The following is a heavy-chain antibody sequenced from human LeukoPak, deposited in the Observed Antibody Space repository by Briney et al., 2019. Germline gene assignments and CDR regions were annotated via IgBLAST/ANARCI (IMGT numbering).Heavy chain of an antibody. CDR3: TREGCGATSCYTNDY. V-gene: IGHV3-73*01. CDR2: ITSTYAT. D-gene: IGHD2-2*02. J-gene: IGHJ4*02. Sequence: GGSLRLSCTASGFTFSASPMHWVRQASGKGLEWVGRITSTYATAYAASVKGRFTISRDDSKSTTYLQMNSLETEDTAVYFCTREGCGATSCYTNDYWGPGTLVTVSS. CDR1: GFTFSASP.